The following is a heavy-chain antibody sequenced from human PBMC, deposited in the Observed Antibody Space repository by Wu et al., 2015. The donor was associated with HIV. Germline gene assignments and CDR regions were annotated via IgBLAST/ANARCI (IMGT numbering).Heavy chain of an antibody. Sequence: QARLVQSGAEVKEPGSSVKVSCWASGGTFTNNVVSWVRQAPGQGLEWMGGLIPIFGTDRYTQKFHDRVSITTDESSTTAYMDLIGLRSDDTAVYYCVRASVRRRDCNGGSCRVSILDAFNFWGQGTLVTVSA. V-gene: IGHV1-69*05. CDR1: GGTFTNNV. CDR2: LIPIFGTD. J-gene: IGHJ3*01. D-gene: IGHD2-15*01. CDR3: VRASVRRRDCNGGSCRVSILDAFNF.